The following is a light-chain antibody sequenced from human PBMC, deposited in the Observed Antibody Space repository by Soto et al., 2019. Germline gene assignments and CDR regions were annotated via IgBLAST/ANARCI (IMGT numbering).Light chain of an antibody. CDR1: QTVNTW. V-gene: IGKV1-5*01. Sequence: TQVTQSLSTLSASVGERVTITCRASQTVNTWLALYQQKPGKAPKVLIFDASSLKTGVPSRFSGSGSWTEFSLTIINLQPDDFATYFCQQYDSYSSGPFGQGTKVDIK. J-gene: IGKJ1*01. CDR2: DAS. CDR3: QQYDSYSSGP.